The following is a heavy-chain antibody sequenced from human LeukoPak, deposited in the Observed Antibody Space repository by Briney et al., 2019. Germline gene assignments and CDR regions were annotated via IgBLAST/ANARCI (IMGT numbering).Heavy chain of an antibody. V-gene: IGHV1-2*02. CDR3: ATGAQYGLRGVPYFYYMHV. Sequence: GGSLRLSCAASGFTFSSYSMNWVRQAPGKGLEWMGWVNPRNGGTHSAQKFQGRVSMTGDTSITTAYMELSSLTSDDTAVYYCATGAQYGLRGVPYFYYMHVWGTGTTVTVSS. CDR2: VNPRNGGT. CDR1: GFTFSSYS. D-gene: IGHD3-10*01. J-gene: IGHJ6*03.